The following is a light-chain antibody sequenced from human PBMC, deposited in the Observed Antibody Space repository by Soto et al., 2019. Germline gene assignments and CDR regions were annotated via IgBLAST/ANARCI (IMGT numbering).Light chain of an antibody. Sequence: DIQMTQSPSSVSASVGDRVTITCRASQGISNWLTWYQQKPGKAPNLLIYAASSLEIGVPSRFSGSGYGTDFTLTINSLQPEDFATYYSQQVNSFPHTFGGGTKVDIK. J-gene: IGKJ4*01. CDR3: QQVNSFPHT. V-gene: IGKV1D-12*01. CDR2: AAS. CDR1: QGISNW.